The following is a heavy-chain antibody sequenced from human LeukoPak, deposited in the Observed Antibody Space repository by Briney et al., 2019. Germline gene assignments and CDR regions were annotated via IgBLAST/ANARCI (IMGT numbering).Heavy chain of an antibody. J-gene: IGHJ4*02. CDR2: IWYDGSNK. Sequence: PGGSLRLSCAASGFTFSGYGMHWVRQAPGKGLEWVAVIWYDGSNKYYADSVKGRFTISRDNSKNTLYLRMNSLRAEDTAVYYCARRPRRDCSSTSCYSGYYFDYWGQGTLVTVSS. D-gene: IGHD2-2*01. V-gene: IGHV3-33*01. CDR1: GFTFSGYG. CDR3: ARRPRRDCSSTSCYSGYYFDY.